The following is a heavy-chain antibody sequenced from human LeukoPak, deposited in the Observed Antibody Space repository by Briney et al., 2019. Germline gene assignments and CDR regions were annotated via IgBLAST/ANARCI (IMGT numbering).Heavy chain of an antibody. J-gene: IGHJ4*02. CDR1: GYNVVGYF. Sequence: ASVKVSCKASGYNVVGYFIHWVRQAPGQGVEWMGRINPRDGETSFAQKFQGRVTMTSDMSISTAYMELSGLRYDDTAVYYCGRDWELRFHQGGLDYWGQGALVTVSS. CDR2: INPRDGET. V-gene: IGHV1-2*06. CDR3: GRDWELRFHQGGLDY. D-gene: IGHD3-3*01.